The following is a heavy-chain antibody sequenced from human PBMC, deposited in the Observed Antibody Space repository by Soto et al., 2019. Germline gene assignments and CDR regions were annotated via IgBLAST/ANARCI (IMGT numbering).Heavy chain of an antibody. V-gene: IGHV4-39*01. D-gene: IGHD6-13*01. CDR1: GGSISSSSYY. Sequence: PSETLSLTCTVSGGSISSSSYYWGWIRQPPGKGLEWIGSIYYSGSTYYNPSLKSRVTISVDTSKNQFSLKLSSVTAADTAVYYCARVGIADGNWFDPWGQGTLVTVSS. CDR3: ARVGIADGNWFDP. J-gene: IGHJ5*02. CDR2: IYYSGST.